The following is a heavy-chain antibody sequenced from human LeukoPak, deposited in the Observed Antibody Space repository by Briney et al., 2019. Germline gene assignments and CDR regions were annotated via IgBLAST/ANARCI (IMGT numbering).Heavy chain of an antibody. D-gene: IGHD6-6*01. CDR1: GGSISSYY. CDR3: ARDSSSSSLRAFDI. CDR2: IYHSGST. V-gene: IGHV4-59*12. Sequence: SETLSLTCTVSGGSISSYYWSWIRQPPGKGLEWIGYIYHSGSTYYNPSLKSRVTISVDRSKNQFSLKLSSVTAADTAVYYCARDSSSSSLRAFDIWGQGTMVTVSS. J-gene: IGHJ3*02.